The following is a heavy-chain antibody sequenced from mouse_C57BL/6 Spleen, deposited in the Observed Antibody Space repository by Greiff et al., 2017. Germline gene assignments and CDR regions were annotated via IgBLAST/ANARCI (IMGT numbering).Heavy chain of an antibody. V-gene: IGHV1-7*01. Sequence: VQLQQSGAELAKPGASVKLSCKASGYTFTSYWMHWVKQRPGQGLEWIGYINPSSGYTKYNQKFKDKATLTADKSSSTAYMQLSSLTYEDSAVYYGASLNWDWYFDVWGTGTTVTVSS. CDR3: ASLNWDWYFDV. D-gene: IGHD4-1*02. CDR2: INPSSGYT. J-gene: IGHJ1*03. CDR1: GYTFTSYW.